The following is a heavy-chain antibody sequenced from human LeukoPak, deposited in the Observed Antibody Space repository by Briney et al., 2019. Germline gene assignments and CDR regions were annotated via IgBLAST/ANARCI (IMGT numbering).Heavy chain of an antibody. CDR1: GVSISSFY. CDR3: ASPGPYYSETSGYLVF. CDR2: FYNSGSS. Sequence: SETLSLACSVSGVSISSFYWTWIRQVPGKGLEWIGYFYNSGSSDYNPSLKSRATFSEDTSKNHFSLSLSAVTAADTAVYYCASPGPYYSETSGYLVFWGQGILVTVSS. D-gene: IGHD3-22*01. V-gene: IGHV4-59*01. J-gene: IGHJ4*02.